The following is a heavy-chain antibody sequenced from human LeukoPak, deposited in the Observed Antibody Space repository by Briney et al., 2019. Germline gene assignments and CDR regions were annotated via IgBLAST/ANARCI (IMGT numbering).Heavy chain of an antibody. J-gene: IGHJ2*01. V-gene: IGHV3-7*03. Sequence: PGGSLRLSCAASGFIFSSYWMTWVRQAPGKGLEWVANIKQDGSEKHYMDSVKGRFTISRDNAKNSLYLQMNSLRAEDMALYYCAKDRTPPISWYFDLWGRGTLVTVSS. CDR2: IKQDGSEK. D-gene: IGHD2-15*01. CDR3: AKDRTPPISWYFDL. CDR1: GFIFSSYW.